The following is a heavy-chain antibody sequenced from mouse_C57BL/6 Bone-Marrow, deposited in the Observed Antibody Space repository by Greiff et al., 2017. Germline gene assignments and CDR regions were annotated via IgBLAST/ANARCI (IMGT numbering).Heavy chain of an antibody. CDR1: GYTFTSYW. V-gene: IGHV1-50*01. D-gene: IGHD2-2*01. CDR2: IDPSDSYT. J-gene: IGHJ3*01. CDR3: ARDGYEFAY. Sequence: QVQLQQPGAELVKPGASVKLSCKASGYTFTSYWMQWVKQRPGQGLEWIGEIDPSDSYTNYNQKFKGKATLTVDTFSSTAYMQLSSLTSEDSAVYCCARDGYEFAYWGQGTLVTVSA.